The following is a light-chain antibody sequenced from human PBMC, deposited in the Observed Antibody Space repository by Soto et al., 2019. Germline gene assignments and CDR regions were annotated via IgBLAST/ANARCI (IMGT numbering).Light chain of an antibody. CDR1: NSNIGGGYD. CDR2: GTI. J-gene: IGLJ3*02. CDR3: PSYASSLSAWV. V-gene: IGLV1-40*01. Sequence: QSVLTQPPSVSGGPGQTITISCTGSNSNIGGGYDVHWYQQVPGTVPKLLVYGTINRPARVPDRFACSKSDTSAYLVITGLEAEDEADYYSPSYASSLSAWVFGGGTKLTVL.